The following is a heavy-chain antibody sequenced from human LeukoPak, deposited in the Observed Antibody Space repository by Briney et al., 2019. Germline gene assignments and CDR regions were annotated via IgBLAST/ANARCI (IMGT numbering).Heavy chain of an antibody. V-gene: IGHV1-69*06. CDR1: GGTFSSYA. D-gene: IGHD3-10*01. CDR3: ARSPHSYYYGSGSGGFDY. CDR2: IIPIFGTA. J-gene: IGHJ4*02. Sequence: SVKVSCKASGGTFSSYAISWVRRAPGQGLEWMGGIIPIFGTANYAQKFQGRVTIAADKSTSTAYMELSRLRSDDTAVYYCARSPHSYYYGSGSGGFDYWGQGTLVTVSS.